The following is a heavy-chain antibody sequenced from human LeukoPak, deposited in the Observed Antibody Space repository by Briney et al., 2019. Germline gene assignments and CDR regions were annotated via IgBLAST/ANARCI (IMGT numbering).Heavy chain of an antibody. D-gene: IGHD2-2*01. CDR1: GGSINSYY. V-gene: IGHV4-59*01. Sequence: SETLSFTCTVCGGSINSYYWSWIRQPPGKGLEWIGYIFYSGTTNYNPSLESRVTISVDTSKNQFSLKMSSVTAADTAVYYCARSVVPAANRDAFNLWGQGTMVTVSS. CDR3: ARSVVPAANRDAFNL. J-gene: IGHJ3*01. CDR2: IFYSGTT.